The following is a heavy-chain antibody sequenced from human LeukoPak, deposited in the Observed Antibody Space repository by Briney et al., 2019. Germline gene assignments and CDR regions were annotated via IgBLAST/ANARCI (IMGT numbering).Heavy chain of an antibody. J-gene: IGHJ3*02. Sequence: SETLSLTCTVSGGSISSGSYYWSWIRQPAGKGLEWIGTISYSGSTYYNPSLKSRVTTSVDTSKNQFSLKLRSVTAADTAVYYCARGYTNYGYAFDIWGQGTMVTVSS. CDR1: GGSISSGSYY. CDR3: ARGYTNYGYAFDI. D-gene: IGHD4-11*01. CDR2: ISYSGST. V-gene: IGHV4-39*01.